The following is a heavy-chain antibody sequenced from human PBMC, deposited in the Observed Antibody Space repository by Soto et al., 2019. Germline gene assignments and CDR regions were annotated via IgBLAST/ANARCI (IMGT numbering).Heavy chain of an antibody. CDR1: GDSVSSNSAA. D-gene: IGHD1-7*01. CDR2: TYYRSRWYI. CDR3: AGTSARKLYYMDV. J-gene: IGHJ6*03. Sequence: QVQLQQSGPGLVRPSQTLSLTCVISGDSVSSNSAAWNWIRQSPSRGLAWLGGTYYRSRWYIGYAVSVRSRITGNAETSKNLFYLHLNSVTPEDTAVYYCAGTSARKLYYMDVWDKGTTVTVSS. V-gene: IGHV6-1*01.